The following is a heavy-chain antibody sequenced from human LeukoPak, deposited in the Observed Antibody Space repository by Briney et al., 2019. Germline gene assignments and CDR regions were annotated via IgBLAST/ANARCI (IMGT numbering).Heavy chain of an antibody. V-gene: IGHV3-7*03. J-gene: IGHJ4*02. Sequence: AGGSLRLSCAASGFTFSSYWMSWVRQAPGKGLEWVANIKQDGSEKFYVDSVKGRFTISRDNAKNALYLQMNSLRAEDTAVYYCARVGGYSSWPFDYWGQGTLVTVSS. CDR3: ARVGGYSSWPFDY. CDR1: GFTFSSYW. CDR2: IKQDGSEK. D-gene: IGHD6-13*01.